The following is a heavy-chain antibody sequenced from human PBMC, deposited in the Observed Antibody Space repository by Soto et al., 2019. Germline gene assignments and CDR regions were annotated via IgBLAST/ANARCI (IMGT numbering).Heavy chain of an antibody. J-gene: IGHJ6*02. CDR2: ISYDGSNK. CDR1: AFTFSSYT. V-gene: IGHV3-30-3*01. D-gene: IGHD4-4*01. CDR3: AREGHYSNYNSHCTMDV. Sequence: QVQLVESGGGVVQPGRSLRLSCAASAFTFSSYTMHWVRQAPGKGLEWVAVISYDGSNKYYADSVKGRFTISRDNSKNTLYRQMNSLRAEATAVYYCAREGHYSNYNSHCTMDVWGQGTTVTVSS.